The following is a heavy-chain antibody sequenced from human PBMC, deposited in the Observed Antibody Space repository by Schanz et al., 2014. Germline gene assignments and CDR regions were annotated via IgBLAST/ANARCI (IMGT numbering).Heavy chain of an antibody. D-gene: IGHD1-20*01. CDR3: TTFNNRDALYI. CDR1: GFTVSNNY. Sequence: VVESGGGLVKPGGSLRLSCAASGFTVSNNYMSWVRQAPGKGLEWVGRIENNANGATTDYAAPVKGRFTVSRDDSRNTLYLQMNTLRTDDTALYYCTTFNNRDALYIWGQGTMVSVSS. V-gene: IGHV3-15*04. CDR2: IENNANGATT. J-gene: IGHJ3*02.